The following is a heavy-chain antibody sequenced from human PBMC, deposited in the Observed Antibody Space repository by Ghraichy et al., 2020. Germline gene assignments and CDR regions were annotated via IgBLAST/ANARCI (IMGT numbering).Heavy chain of an antibody. V-gene: IGHV1-18*01. CDR3: ARDFYCSGGSCYWNAFDI. D-gene: IGHD2-15*01. CDR1: GYTFTSYG. Sequence: ASVKVSCKASGYTFTSYGISWVRQAPGQGLEWMGWISAYNGNTNYAQKLQGRVTMTTDTSTSTAYMELRSLRSDDTAVYYCARDFYCSGGSCYWNAFDIWGQGTMVTVSS. J-gene: IGHJ3*02. CDR2: ISAYNGNT.